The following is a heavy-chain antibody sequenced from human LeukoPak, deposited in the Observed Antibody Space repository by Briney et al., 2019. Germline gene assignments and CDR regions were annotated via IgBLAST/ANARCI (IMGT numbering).Heavy chain of an antibody. CDR1: GDSFRSYY. V-gene: IGHV4-59*01. Sequence: SETLSLTCTVSGDSFRSYYWSWIRQPPGKGLEWIGYIYYSGSTNYNPSLKSRVTISVDTSKNQFSLKLSSVTAADTAVYYCARVGYDYVWGSYRLPYFDYWGQGTLVTVSS. CDR2: IYYSGST. D-gene: IGHD3-16*02. J-gene: IGHJ4*02. CDR3: ARVGYDYVWGSYRLPYFDY.